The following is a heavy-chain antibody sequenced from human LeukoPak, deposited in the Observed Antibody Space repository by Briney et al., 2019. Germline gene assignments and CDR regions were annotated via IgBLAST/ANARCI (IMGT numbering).Heavy chain of an antibody. CDR3: ARARVVTAWLPFDY. CDR2: ISAYDGNT. Sequence: ASVKVSCKASGYTFTSYGISWVRQAPGQGLEWMGWISAYDGNTNYAQKLQGRVTMTTDTSTSTAYMELRSLRSDDTAVYYCARARVVTAWLPFDYWGQGTLVTVSS. CDR1: GYTFTSYG. V-gene: IGHV1-18*01. D-gene: IGHD2-21*02. J-gene: IGHJ4*02.